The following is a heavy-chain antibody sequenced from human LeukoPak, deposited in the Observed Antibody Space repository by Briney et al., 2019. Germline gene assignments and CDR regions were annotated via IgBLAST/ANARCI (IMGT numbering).Heavy chain of an antibody. CDR1: GFTFSSYG. J-gene: IGHJ6*03. D-gene: IGHD7-27*01. V-gene: IGHV3-30*02. Sequence: GGSLRLSCAASGFTFSSYGMHWVRQAPGKGLEWVAFIRYDGSNKYYADSVKGRFTISRDNSKNTLYLQMNSLRAEDTAVYYCATLGMTRYYYYMDVWGKGTTVTVSS. CDR3: ATLGMTRYYYYMDV. CDR2: IRYDGSNK.